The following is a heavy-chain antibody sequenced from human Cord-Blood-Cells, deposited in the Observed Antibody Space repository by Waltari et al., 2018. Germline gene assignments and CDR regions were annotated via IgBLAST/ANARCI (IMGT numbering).Heavy chain of an antibody. D-gene: IGHD3-3*01. V-gene: IGHV3-30-3*01. CDR1: GFTLRSYV. CDR3: ARGRVYYFDY. Sequence: QVQLVESGGGVVQPGRSLRLSCAASGFTLRSYVMTWVRQAPGKGREWVAVISYDGSNKYYSESVEGRFTISRDNSKNTLYLQMNSLRAEDTAVYYCARGRVYYFDYWGQGTLVTVSS. CDR2: ISYDGSNK. J-gene: IGHJ4*02.